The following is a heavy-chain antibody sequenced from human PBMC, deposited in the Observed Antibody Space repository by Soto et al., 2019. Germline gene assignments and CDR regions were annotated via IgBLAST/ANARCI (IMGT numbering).Heavy chain of an antibody. V-gene: IGHV1-24*01. D-gene: IGHD2-15*01. CDR2: FDPEDGET. J-gene: IGHJ3*02. CDR1: GYTLTELS. CDR3: ATASQDIVVVVAGTYAFDI. Sequence: ASVKVSCKVSGYTLTELSMHWVLQAPGKGLEWMGGFDPEDGETIYAQKFQGRVTMTEDTSTDTAYMELSSLRSEDTAVYYCATASQDIVVVVAGTYAFDIWGQGTMVTV.